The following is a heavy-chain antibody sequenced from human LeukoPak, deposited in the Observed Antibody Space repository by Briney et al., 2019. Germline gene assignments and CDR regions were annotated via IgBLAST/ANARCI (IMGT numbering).Heavy chain of an antibody. J-gene: IGHJ5*02. V-gene: IGHV3-66*01. Sequence: GGSLRLSCAASGFTVSSNYMSWVRQAPGKGLEWVSVIYSGGSTYYADSVKGRFTISRDNSKNTLYLQMNSLRAEDTVVYYCARDPQGMATAWGQGTLVTVSS. D-gene: IGHD5-12*01. CDR2: IYSGGST. CDR3: ARDPQGMATA. CDR1: GFTVSSNY.